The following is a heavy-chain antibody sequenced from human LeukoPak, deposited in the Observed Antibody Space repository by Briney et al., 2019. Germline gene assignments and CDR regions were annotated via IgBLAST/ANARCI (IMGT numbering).Heavy chain of an antibody. J-gene: IGHJ4*02. V-gene: IGHV4-31*03. CDR1: GGSISSCGYY. Sequence: PSETLSLTCTVSGGSISSCGYYWSWIPQHPGKGPEWIGYIYYSGSTYYNPSLKSRVTISVDTSKNQFSLKLSSVTAADTAVYYCARSRREYSSSQDLDYWGQGTLVTVSS. CDR2: IYYSGST. CDR3: ARSRREYSSSQDLDY. D-gene: IGHD6-6*01.